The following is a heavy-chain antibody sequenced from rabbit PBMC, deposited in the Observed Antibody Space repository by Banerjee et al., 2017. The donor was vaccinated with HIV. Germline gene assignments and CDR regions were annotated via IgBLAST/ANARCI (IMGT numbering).Heavy chain of an antibody. Sequence: QEQLEESGGDLVKPEGSLTLTCTASGFSFSSSYWICWVRQAPGKGLEWIACIYGDSSGSTYYASWAKGRFTISKTSSTTATLQMTSLTAADTATYFCARAGDYDYTYGYAGYPMWGPGTLVTVS. V-gene: IGHV1S45*01. CDR2: IYGDSSGST. CDR3: ARAGDYDYTYGYAGYPM. CDR1: GFSFSSSYW. D-gene: IGHD6-1*01. J-gene: IGHJ4*01.